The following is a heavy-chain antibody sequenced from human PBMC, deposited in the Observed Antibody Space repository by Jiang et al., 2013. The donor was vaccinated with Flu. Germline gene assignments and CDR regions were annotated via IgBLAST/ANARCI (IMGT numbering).Heavy chain of an antibody. Sequence: VKPGGSLRLSCAASGFTFSSYSMNWVRQAPGKGLEWASSISSSSSYIYYADSVKGRFTISRDNAKNSLYLQMNSLRAEDTAVYYCARSGYYDSSGYYPRWFDPWGQGTLVTVSS. CDR3: ARSGYYDSSGYYPRWFDP. D-gene: IGHD3-22*01. J-gene: IGHJ5*02. CDR2: ISSSSSYI. CDR1: GFTFSSYS. V-gene: IGHV3-21*01.